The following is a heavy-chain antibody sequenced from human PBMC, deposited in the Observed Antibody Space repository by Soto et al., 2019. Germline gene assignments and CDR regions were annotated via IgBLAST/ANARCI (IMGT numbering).Heavy chain of an antibody. CDR3: ATDLPYYYGSGSSHWGLVVY. V-gene: IGHV3-15*07. D-gene: IGHD3-10*01. CDR2: IKSNIDGGTT. J-gene: IGHJ4*02. CDR1: GFTFSNAW. Sequence: GGSLRLSCAASGFTFSNAWMNWVRQAPGKGLEWVGRIKSNIDGGTTDYTAPVKGGFIISRDDSKKTLYLQMNSLNAEDTAVFYCATDLPYYYGSGSSHWGLVVYWGQGTLVTVSS.